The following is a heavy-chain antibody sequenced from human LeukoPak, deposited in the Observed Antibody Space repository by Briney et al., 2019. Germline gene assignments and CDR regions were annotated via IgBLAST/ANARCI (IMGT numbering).Heavy chain of an antibody. V-gene: IGHV1-46*01. CDR2: INPSGGST. D-gene: IGHD5-24*01. CDR3: ARSWNRQDRRDGYNYNPNWFDP. J-gene: IGHJ5*02. Sequence: GASVKVSCKASGYTFTSYYMHWVRQAPGQGLEWMGIINPSGGSTSYAQKFQGRVTMTRDMSTSTVYMELSSLRSEDTAVYYCARSWNRQDRRDGYNYNPNWFDPWGQGTLVTVSS. CDR1: GYTFTSYY.